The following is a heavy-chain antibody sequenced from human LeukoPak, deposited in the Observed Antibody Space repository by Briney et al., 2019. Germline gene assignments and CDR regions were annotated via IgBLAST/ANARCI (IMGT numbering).Heavy chain of an antibody. CDR3: ARHSGSNDAFNV. CDR1: GFTVSSNY. Sequence: PGGSLRLSCAASGFTVSSNYMSWGRQAPGKGLEWVSVIYSGGTTYYADSVKGRFTISRDNSKNTLYLQMNSLRGEDTAVYYCARHSGSNDAFNVWGQGTMVTVSS. CDR2: IYSGGTT. J-gene: IGHJ3*01. V-gene: IGHV3-53*01. D-gene: IGHD1-26*01.